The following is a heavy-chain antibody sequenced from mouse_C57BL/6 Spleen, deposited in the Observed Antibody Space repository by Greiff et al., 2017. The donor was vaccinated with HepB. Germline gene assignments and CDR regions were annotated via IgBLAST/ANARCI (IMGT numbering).Heavy chain of an antibody. D-gene: IGHD2-4*01. J-gene: IGHJ2*01. CDR2: INPSNGGT. CDR1: GYTFTSYW. Sequence: VKVVESGTELVKPGASVKLSCKASGYTFTSYWMHWVKQRPGQGLEWIGNINPSNGGTNYNEKFKSKATLTVDKSSSTAYMQLSSLTSEDSAVYYCARDDSFDYWGQGTTLTVSS. V-gene: IGHV1-53*01. CDR3: ARDDSFDY.